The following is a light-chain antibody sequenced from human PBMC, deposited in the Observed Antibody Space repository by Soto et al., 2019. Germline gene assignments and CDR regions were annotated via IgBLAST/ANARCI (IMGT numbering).Light chain of an antibody. CDR2: EVR. J-gene: IGLJ2*01. CDR1: RSDVGAFDY. Sequence: QSVLTQPASVSGSPGQSITISCTGARSDVGAFDYVSWYQHHPGKVPKLIIYEVRKRPSGFSNHFSGSKSGNTASLTISGLQADDEADYYCSSYTTGNTVIFGGGTKLTVL. CDR3: SSYTTGNTVI. V-gene: IGLV2-14*01.